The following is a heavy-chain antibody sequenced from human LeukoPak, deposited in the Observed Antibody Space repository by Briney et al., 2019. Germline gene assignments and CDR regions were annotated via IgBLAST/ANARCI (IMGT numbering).Heavy chain of an antibody. J-gene: IGHJ5*02. CDR3: ARGPVSRGFDP. Sequence: ASVKVSCKASGYTFTSYDINWVRQATGQGLEWMGWMNPNSGNTGYARKFQGRVTMTRDTSISTAHMELSSLRSEDTAVYYCARGPVSRGFDPWGQGTLVTVSS. CDR2: MNPNSGNT. CDR1: GYTFTSYD. V-gene: IGHV1-8*01.